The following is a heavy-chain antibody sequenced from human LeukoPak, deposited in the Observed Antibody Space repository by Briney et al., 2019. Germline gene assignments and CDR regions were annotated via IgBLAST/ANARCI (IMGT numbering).Heavy chain of an antibody. J-gene: IGHJ4*02. CDR1: GYRFTSYG. CDR2: ISPDSGGT. Sequence: ASVKVSCKTSGYRFTSYGISWVRQAPGQGLEFLGWISPDSGGTNYPQKFQGRVTLTRDTSISTAYMELSRLRSDDTAVYYCVTLGATNFDYWGQGTLVTVSS. V-gene: IGHV1-2*02. CDR3: VTLGATNFDY. D-gene: IGHD1-26*01.